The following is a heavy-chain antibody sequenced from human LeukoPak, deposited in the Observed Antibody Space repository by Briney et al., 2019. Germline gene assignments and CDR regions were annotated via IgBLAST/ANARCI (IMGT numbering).Heavy chain of an antibody. Sequence: GASVKVSCKASGYTFTSYDINWVRQATGQGPEWMGWMNANSGKIGYAQKFQGRVTITWDTSISTAYMELSSLRSEDTAVYYCTRHQSGSYRFDSWGQGTLVVVSS. D-gene: IGHD1-26*01. V-gene: IGHV1-8*03. J-gene: IGHJ5*01. CDR3: TRHQSGSYRFDS. CDR1: GYTFTSYD. CDR2: MNANSGKI.